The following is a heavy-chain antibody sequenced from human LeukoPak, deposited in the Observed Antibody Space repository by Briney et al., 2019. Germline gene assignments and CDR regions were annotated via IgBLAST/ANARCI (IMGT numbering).Heavy chain of an antibody. J-gene: IGHJ6*03. V-gene: IGHV4-59*12. Sequence: SETLSLTCTVSGGSISSYYWSWIRQPPGKGLEWIGTIYHSGSTNYNPSLKSRVTISVDTSKNQFSLKLSSVTAADTAVYYCARGNYGSGSSYYYYYMDVWGKGTTVTVSS. D-gene: IGHD3-10*01. CDR2: IYHSGST. CDR3: ARGNYGSGSSYYYYYMDV. CDR1: GGSISSYY.